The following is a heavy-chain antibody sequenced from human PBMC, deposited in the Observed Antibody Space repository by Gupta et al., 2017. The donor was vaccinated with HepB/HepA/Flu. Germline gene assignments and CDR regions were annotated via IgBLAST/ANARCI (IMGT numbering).Heavy chain of an antibody. Sequence: EVQLVESGGGVVQPGGSLRLSCSASGFTFSSYCLHWVRQAPRKGLVWVARISVDGTTANYADSVKGRFTISRDDAKNTLFLQMNILSGEDTAVYYCARDGWAPYHWYMDVWGKGTAVTVSS. CDR3: ARDGWAPYHWYMDV. CDR1: GFTFSSYC. D-gene: IGHD3-16*01. CDR2: ISVDGTTA. V-gene: IGHV3-74*01. J-gene: IGHJ6*03.